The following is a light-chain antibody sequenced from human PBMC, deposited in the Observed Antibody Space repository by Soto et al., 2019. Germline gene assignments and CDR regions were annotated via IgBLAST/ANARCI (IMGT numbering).Light chain of an antibody. CDR3: QSYDTGLSGPVV. CDR1: GSNIGAGFD. Sequence: QSVLKQPPSLSGAPGQNIIISCTGGGSNIGAGFDVHWYQQLPGTAPKLLIYGNTNRPSGVPDRFSGSKSGTSASLVITGLQAEDEADYYCQSYDTGLSGPVVFGGGTKLTVL. J-gene: IGLJ2*01. CDR2: GNT. V-gene: IGLV1-40*01.